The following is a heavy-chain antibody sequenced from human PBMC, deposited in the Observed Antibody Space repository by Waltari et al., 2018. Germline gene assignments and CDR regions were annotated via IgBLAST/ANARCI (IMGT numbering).Heavy chain of an antibody. J-gene: IGHJ3*02. CDR2: IYHSGST. CDR1: GGSISSSNW. Sequence: QVQLQESGPGLVKPSGTLSLTCAVSGGSISSSNWWSWVRQPPGKGLEWIGEIYHSGSTNYHPSLKSRVTISVDQSKTQFSLKLSSVTAADTAVYYCARDGDTVDYPEHIWGQGTMVPVSS. D-gene: IGHD4-17*01. V-gene: IGHV4-4*02. CDR3: ARDGDTVDYPEHI.